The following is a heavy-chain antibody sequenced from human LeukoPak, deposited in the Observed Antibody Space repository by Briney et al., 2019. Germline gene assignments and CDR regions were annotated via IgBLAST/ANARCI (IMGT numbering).Heavy chain of an antibody. J-gene: IGHJ4*02. CDR2: IWYDGSIK. Sequence: GGSLRLSCAASGFTFSSDGMHWVRQAPGKGLEWVAFIWYDGSIKYYADSVKGRFTISRDNYKNTLYLQMNSLRSEGATVYYCAKNWYYWGQGTLVTVPS. D-gene: IGHD1-14*01. CDR1: GFTFSSDG. CDR3: AKNWYY. V-gene: IGHV3-30*02.